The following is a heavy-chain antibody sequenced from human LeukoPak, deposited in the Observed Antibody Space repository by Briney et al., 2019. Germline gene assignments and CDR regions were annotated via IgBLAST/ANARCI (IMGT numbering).Heavy chain of an antibody. J-gene: IGHJ4*02. V-gene: IGHV3-23*01. CDR2: ISGSGGST. CDR1: GFTFSSYA. Sequence: GGPLRLSCAASGFTFSSYAMSWVRQAPGKGLEWVSAISGSGGSTYYADSVKGRFTISRDNSKNTLYLQMNSLRAEDTAVYYCAKLGDIVVVPAAPFDYWGQGTLVTVSS. CDR3: AKLGDIVVVPAAPFDY. D-gene: IGHD2-2*01.